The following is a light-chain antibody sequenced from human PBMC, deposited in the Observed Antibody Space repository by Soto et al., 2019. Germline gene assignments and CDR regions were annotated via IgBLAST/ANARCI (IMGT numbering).Light chain of an antibody. Sequence: DIQMTQSPPSLSASVGDRVTITCQASQDIRNYLNRYQQKPGKAPKLLIYDASNLETGVPSRFRGSGSGADFAFTISSLQPEDIATYYCQQYDNLPLTFGGGTKVEIK. J-gene: IGKJ4*01. V-gene: IGKV1-33*01. CDR1: QDIRNY. CDR2: DAS. CDR3: QQYDNLPLT.